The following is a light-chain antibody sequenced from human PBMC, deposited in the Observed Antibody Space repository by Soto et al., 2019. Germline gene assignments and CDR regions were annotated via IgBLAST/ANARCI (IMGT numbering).Light chain of an antibody. CDR3: SSYVRSTSFA. V-gene: IGLV2-8*01. J-gene: IGLJ2*01. Sequence: QSVLTQPPSASGSPGQSVTISCTGTSSDFGTYNFVSWYQQHPGKAPKLMIYEVNKRPSGVPDRFSGSKSGNTASLTVSGLQAEDEADYYCSSYVRSTSFAFGGGTQLTVL. CDR2: EVN. CDR1: SSDFGTYNF.